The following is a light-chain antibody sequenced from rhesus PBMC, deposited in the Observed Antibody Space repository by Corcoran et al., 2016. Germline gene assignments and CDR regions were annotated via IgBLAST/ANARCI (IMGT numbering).Light chain of an antibody. V-gene: IGKV1-25*01. CDR1: QGIDTY. Sequence: DIQMTQSPSSLSASVGERVTITCRASQGIDTYLVWYQQKPGKAPNLLIYAASTLQSGVPSRFSGSRPGTDFTLTITNLQPEDYETYYCQQHHTYPYTFGQGTKVDVK. CDR3: QQHHTYPYT. CDR2: AAS. J-gene: IGKJ2*01.